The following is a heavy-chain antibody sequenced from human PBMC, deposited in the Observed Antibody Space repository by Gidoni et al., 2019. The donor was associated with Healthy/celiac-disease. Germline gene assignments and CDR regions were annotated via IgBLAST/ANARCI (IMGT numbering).Heavy chain of an antibody. Sequence: EVQLLESGGGLVQPGGSLRLRCAASGLTFSSYAMSWVRPAPGKGLEGVSAISGSCGSTYYADSVKGRFTISRDNSKNTLYLQMNSLRAEDTAVYYCAKTYGGYEDYFDYWGQGTLVTVSS. D-gene: IGHD5-12*01. CDR2: ISGSCGST. CDR3: AKTYGGYEDYFDY. J-gene: IGHJ4*02. V-gene: IGHV3-23*01. CDR1: GLTFSSYA.